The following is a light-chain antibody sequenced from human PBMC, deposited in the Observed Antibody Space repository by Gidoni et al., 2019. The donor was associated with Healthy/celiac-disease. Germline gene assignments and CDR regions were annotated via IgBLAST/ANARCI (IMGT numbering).Light chain of an antibody. V-gene: IGLV1-40*01. J-gene: IGLJ3*02. CDR3: QSYDSSLSEV. CDR2: GNS. Sequence: QSVLTQPHSVSGAPGQRVTIPCTGRSSNIGAGYDVHWYQQLPGTAPKLLIYGNSNRPSGVPDRFSGSKSGTSASLAITGLQAEDEADYYCQSYDSSLSEVFGGGTKLTVL. CDR1: SSNIGAGYD.